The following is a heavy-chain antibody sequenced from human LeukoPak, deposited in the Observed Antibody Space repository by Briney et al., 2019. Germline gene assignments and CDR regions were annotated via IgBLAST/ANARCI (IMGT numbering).Heavy chain of an antibody. CDR2: IIPIFGTA. CDR3: ATIDY. Sequence: GASVKVSCKASGYTFTSYDINWVRQATGQGLEWMGGIIPIFGTANYAQKFQGRVTITADESTSTAYMELSSLRSEDTAVYYCATIDYWGQGTLVTVSS. J-gene: IGHJ4*02. D-gene: IGHD1-26*01. CDR1: GYTFTSYD. V-gene: IGHV1-69*13.